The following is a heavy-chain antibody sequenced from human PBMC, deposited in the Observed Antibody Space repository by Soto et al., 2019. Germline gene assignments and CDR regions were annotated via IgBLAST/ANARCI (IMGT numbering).Heavy chain of an antibody. J-gene: IGHJ4*02. Sequence: SVKVACKASGGTFSSYAISWVRQAPGQGLEWMGGIIPIFGTANYAQKFQGRVTITADESTSTAYMELSSLRSEDTAVYYCARHKGTWIQLWPEAFFDYWGQGTLVTVSS. CDR3: ARHKGTWIQLWPEAFFDY. V-gene: IGHV1-69*13. D-gene: IGHD5-18*01. CDR2: IIPIFGTA. CDR1: GGTFSSYA.